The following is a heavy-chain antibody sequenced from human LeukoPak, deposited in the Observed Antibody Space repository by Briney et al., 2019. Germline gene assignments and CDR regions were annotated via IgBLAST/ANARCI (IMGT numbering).Heavy chain of an antibody. Sequence: PLASVKVSCKASGYTFTSYAMNWVRQAPGQGLEWMGRIDPNSGVANYAQKFQGRVTMTRDTSISTAHMELSRLRSDDTAVYYCARGLSGSPVGFDYWGQGTLVTVSS. V-gene: IGHV1-2*06. CDR2: IDPNSGVA. CDR1: GYTFTSYA. J-gene: IGHJ4*02. D-gene: IGHD1-26*01. CDR3: ARGLSGSPVGFDY.